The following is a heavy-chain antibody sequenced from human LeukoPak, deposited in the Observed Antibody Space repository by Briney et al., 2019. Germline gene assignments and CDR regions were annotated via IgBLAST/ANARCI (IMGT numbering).Heavy chain of an antibody. CDR1: GFTFSSYG. V-gene: IGHV3-33*01. CDR3: AREERIDYSNYEAFDY. D-gene: IGHD4-11*01. J-gene: IGHJ4*02. CDR2: IWYDGSNK. Sequence: GGSLRLSCAASGFTFSSYGMHWVRQAPGKGLEWVAVIWYDGSNKYYADSVKGRFTISRDNSKNTLYLQMNSLRAEDTAVYYCAREERIDYSNYEAFDYWGQGTLVTVSS.